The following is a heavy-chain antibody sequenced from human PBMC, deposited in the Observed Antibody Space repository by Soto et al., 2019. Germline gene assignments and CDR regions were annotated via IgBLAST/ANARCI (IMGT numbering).Heavy chain of an antibody. CDR1: GGTFSSYA. J-gene: IGHJ4*02. Sequence: QVQLVQSGAEVKKPGSSVKVSCKASGGTFSSYAISWVRQAPGQGLEWMGGIIPIFGTANYAQKFQGRVTITADESTSTAYMGLSSLRSEDTAVYYCARGLDGYNYGELGYWGQGTLVTVSS. CDR3: ARGLDGYNYGELGY. D-gene: IGHD3-10*01. V-gene: IGHV1-69*01. CDR2: IIPIFGTA.